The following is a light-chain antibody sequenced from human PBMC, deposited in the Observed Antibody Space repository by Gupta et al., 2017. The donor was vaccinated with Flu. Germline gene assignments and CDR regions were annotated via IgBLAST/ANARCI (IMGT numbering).Light chain of an antibody. V-gene: IGKV3D-11*01. CDR2: AAS. J-gene: IGKJ4*01. Sequence: PATLSVSVGERATLSCRATQGISSYLAWYQQKPGKAPKLLIYAASSMASGIPSRFSGSGSGTDFTLTISSLEPEDFAVYYCQQHSNWPFTFGGGTKVEMK. CDR3: QQHSNWPFT. CDR1: QGISSY.